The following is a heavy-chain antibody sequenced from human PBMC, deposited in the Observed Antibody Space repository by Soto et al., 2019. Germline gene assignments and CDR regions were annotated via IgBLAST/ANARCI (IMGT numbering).Heavy chain of an antibody. J-gene: IGHJ4*02. CDR1: DFDFSSYG. D-gene: IGHD3-10*01. CDR2: SSYDGRET. V-gene: IGHV3-30*03. Sequence: GGSLRLSCAASDFDFSSYGIHWVRQAPGKGLEWVAASSYDGRETFYADSAKGRFTVSKEMSKNTAFLQMNALRHEDTAVYFCARDSGWPILNFDNWGQGTPVTVYS. CDR3: ARDSGWPILNFDN.